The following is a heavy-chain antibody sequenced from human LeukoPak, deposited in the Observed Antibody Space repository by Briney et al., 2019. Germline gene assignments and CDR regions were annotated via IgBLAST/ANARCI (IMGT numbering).Heavy chain of an antibody. Sequence: PSETLSLTCSVSGDSFSTYYWNWIRQPAGKGLEWLGRISGSGTTNYNPSLESRVTMSVDTSKNQFSLRLTSVTAADTAVYYCARHGLVAARHAFDIWGQGTMVTVSS. J-gene: IGHJ3*02. V-gene: IGHV4-4*07. CDR2: ISGSGTT. CDR1: GDSFSTYY. CDR3: ARHGLVAARHAFDI. D-gene: IGHD6-6*01.